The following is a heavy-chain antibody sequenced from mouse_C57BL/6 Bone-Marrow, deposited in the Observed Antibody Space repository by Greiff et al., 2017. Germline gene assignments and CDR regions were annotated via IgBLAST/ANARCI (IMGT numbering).Heavy chain of an antibody. CDR1: GFTFTDYY. CDR3: AGFLRRVYAMDY. V-gene: IGHV7-3*01. CDR2: IRNKANGYTT. J-gene: IGHJ4*01. Sequence: EVMLVESGGGLVQPGGSLSLSCAASGFTFTDYYMSWVRQPPGKALEWLGFIRNKANGYTTEYSASVKGRFTISRDNSQSILYLQMNALRAEDSATYYCAGFLRRVYAMDYWGQGTSVTVSS.